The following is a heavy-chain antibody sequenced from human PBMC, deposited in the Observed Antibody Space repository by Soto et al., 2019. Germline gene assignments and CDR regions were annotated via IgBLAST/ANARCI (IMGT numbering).Heavy chain of an antibody. CDR1: GFTFSHYV. V-gene: IGHV3-23*01. J-gene: IGHJ6*02. CDR2: ISGSGSSV. Sequence: GGSLRLSCAASGFTFSHYVLSWVRQAPGRGLEWVSSISGSGSSVYLADSVRGRFAMSRDLSTNTVSLQMNSLRVEDTAIYYCAKVRATYLSASYFYYGLDVWRQRTTVTVSS. CDR3: AKVRATYLSASYFYYGLDV. D-gene: IGHD2-21*01.